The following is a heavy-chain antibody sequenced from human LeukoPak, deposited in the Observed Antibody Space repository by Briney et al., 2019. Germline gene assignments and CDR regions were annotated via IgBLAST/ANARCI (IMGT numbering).Heavy chain of an antibody. D-gene: IGHD1-26*01. J-gene: IGHJ4*02. CDR1: GFIFSSYY. CDR2: INFDGSST. V-gene: IGHV3-74*01. CDR3: TALSGGYRRDS. Sequence: HPGGSLRLSCAASGFIFSSYYMHWVRRGPGKGLMWVSHINFDGSSTTYADSVKGRFTISRDNARSTLYLQMNGLRVEDTAVYYCTALSGGYRRDSWGQGTLVTVSS.